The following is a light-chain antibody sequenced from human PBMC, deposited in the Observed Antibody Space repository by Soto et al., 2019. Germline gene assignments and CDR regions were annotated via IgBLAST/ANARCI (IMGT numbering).Light chain of an antibody. J-gene: IGLJ1*01. V-gene: IGLV1-40*01. CDR3: QSYDSSLSGSYV. CDR1: SSNIGAGYD. Sequence: QSVLTQPPSVSGAPGQRVTISCTGSSSNIGAGYDVHWYQQLPGTAPKLLIYGNSNRPSGVPDRFSGSKSGTSASLAITGLQAEAEADYYCQSYDSSLSGSYVFGTGTKVTAL. CDR2: GNS.